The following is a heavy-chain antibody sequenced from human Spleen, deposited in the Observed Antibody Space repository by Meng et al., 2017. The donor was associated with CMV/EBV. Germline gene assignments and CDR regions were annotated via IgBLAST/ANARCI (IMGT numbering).Heavy chain of an antibody. CDR2: INQDGSEK. CDR3: AREDGYTKRGAFDI. Sequence: GGSLRLSCAASGFTFDDYGMSWVRQGPGKGLEWVANINQDGSEKYYVDSVKGRFTISRDNAKNSLYLQMNSLRAEDTAVYYCAREDGYTKRGAFDIWGQGTMVTVSS. D-gene: IGHD5-24*01. CDR1: GFTFDDYG. J-gene: IGHJ3*02. V-gene: IGHV3-7*01.